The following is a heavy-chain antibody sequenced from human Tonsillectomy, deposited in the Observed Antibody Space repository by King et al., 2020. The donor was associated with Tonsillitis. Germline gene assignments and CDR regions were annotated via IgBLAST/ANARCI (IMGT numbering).Heavy chain of an antibody. J-gene: IGHJ4*02. D-gene: IGHD1-7*01. Sequence: LTLKEYGPVLVKPTETLTLTCTVSGFSLSDAKVGVGWIRQPPGKALEWLAHIFSNDEKSYSTSLKSRLTISKDTSKSLVVLTMTNMDPVDTATYYCARISRWNYDYDYWGQGTLVTVSS. V-gene: IGHV2-26*01. CDR2: IFSNDEK. CDR3: ARISRWNYDYDY. CDR1: GFSLSDAKVG.